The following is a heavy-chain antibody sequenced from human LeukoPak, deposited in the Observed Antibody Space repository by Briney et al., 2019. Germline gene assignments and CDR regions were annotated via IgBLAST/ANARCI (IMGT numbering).Heavy chain of an antibody. Sequence: ASVKVSCKASGYTFIDYYIHWVRQAPGQGLEWMGWMNPNSGGTNYAQKFQGRVTMTRDTSISTAYMELSRLRSDDAAVYYCARDVMRGSEIDYWGRGTLVTVSS. CDR2: MNPNSGGT. J-gene: IGHJ4*02. CDR3: ARDVMRGSEIDY. D-gene: IGHD1-26*01. V-gene: IGHV1-2*02. CDR1: GYTFIDYY.